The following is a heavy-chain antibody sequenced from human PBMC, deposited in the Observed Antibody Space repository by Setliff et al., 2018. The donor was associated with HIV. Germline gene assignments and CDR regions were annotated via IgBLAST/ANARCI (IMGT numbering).Heavy chain of an antibody. CDR3: ARDSGGWYPTGDYYYYYMDV. J-gene: IGHJ6*03. V-gene: IGHV3-48*01. CDR2: ISSSSSTI. Sequence: GGSLRLSCAASGFTFDDYGMNWVRQVPGKGLGWVSSISSSSSTIYYADSVKGRFTISRDNAKNSLYLQMNSRRAEDTAVYYCARDSGGWYPTGDYYYYYMDVWGKGTTVTVSS. CDR1: GFTFDDYG. D-gene: IGHD6-19*01.